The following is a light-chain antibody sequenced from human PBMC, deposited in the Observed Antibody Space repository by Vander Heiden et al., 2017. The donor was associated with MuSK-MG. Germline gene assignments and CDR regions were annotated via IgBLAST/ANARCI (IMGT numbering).Light chain of an antibody. J-gene: IGKJ1*01. Sequence: EIVLTQSPATLSLSPGERATLSCRARKSVSSYLAWYQQKPGQAPRLLIYDASNRATGIPARFSGSGSGTDFTLTISSLEPEDFAVYYCQQPSNWPPWTFGQGTKVEIK. CDR3: QQPSNWPPWT. CDR1: KSVSSY. V-gene: IGKV3-11*01. CDR2: DAS.